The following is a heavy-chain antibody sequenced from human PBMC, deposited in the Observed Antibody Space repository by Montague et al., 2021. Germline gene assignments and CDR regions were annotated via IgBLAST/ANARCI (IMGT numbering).Heavy chain of an antibody. J-gene: IGHJ4*02. CDR1: GDSDGVEEPR. CDR2: CYYRSKRYN. Sequence: CAISGDSDGVEEPRRRSEEHTPSLDLQYELICYYRSKRYNDYAESVKSRITIDPDTPKHQFSLHLNSVTPEDSAVYYCARIPVGSKYYFDFWGQGTLVTVSS. CDR3: ARIPVGSKYYFDF. V-gene: IGHV6-1*01. D-gene: IGHD2-2*01.